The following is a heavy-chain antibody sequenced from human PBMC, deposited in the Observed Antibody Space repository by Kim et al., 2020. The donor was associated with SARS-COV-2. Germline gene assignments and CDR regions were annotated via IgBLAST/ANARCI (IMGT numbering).Heavy chain of an antibody. CDR3: AKDGAKRTVESVHYYDD. J-gene: IGHJ4*02. D-gene: IGHD6-19*01. Sequence: KGRFTISRDKSKNTLYLQMNSLRAEDTAVYYCAKDGAKRTVESVHYYDDWGQGTLVTVSS. V-gene: IGHV3-30*02.